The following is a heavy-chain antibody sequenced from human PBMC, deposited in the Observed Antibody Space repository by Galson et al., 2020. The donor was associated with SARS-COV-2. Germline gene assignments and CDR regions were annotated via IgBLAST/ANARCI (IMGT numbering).Heavy chain of an antibody. CDR3: ARLPVVRGVDY. CDR1: GGSMNIYY. D-gene: IGHD3-10*01. Sequence: ASETLSLTCTVSGGSMNIYYWSWIRQSPERGLEWIGYLYYRVKTKYNPSLESRVTISVDTSKNQFSLKLSSVTAADTAVYYCARLPVVRGVDYWGQGILVTVSS. CDR2: LYYRVKT. V-gene: IGHV4-59*01. J-gene: IGHJ4*02.